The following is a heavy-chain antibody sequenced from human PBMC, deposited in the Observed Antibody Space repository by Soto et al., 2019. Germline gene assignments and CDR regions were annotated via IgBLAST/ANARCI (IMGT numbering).Heavy chain of an antibody. CDR2: IIPIFGTA. CDR3: ARVGRYCSGGSCYPASYYYGMDV. D-gene: IGHD2-15*01. Sequence: QVQLVQSGAEVKKPGSSVKVSCKASGGTFSSYAISWVRQAPGQGLEWMGGIIPIFGTANYAQKFQGRVTITADESTSTADMELSSLRSEDTAVYYCARVGRYCSGGSCYPASYYYGMDVWGHGTTVTVSS. V-gene: IGHV1-69*12. CDR1: GGTFSSYA. J-gene: IGHJ6*02.